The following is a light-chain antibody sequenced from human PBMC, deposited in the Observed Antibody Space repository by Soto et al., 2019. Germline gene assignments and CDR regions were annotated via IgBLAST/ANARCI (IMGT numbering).Light chain of an antibody. J-gene: IGKJ5*01. V-gene: IGKV3-11*01. CDR3: QQRSNWPPIT. CDR2: DAS. Sequence: EIVLTQSPATLSLSPGERATLSCRASQSVSSYLAWYQQKPGQAPRLLIYDASNRATGIPARFSGSGSGTDFTLTISSLEPEDFGVYCCQQRSNWPPITFGQGTRLEIK. CDR1: QSVSSY.